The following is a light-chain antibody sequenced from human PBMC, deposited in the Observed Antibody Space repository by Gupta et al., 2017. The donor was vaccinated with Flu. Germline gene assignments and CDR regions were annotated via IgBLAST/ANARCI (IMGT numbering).Light chain of an antibody. CDR1: QSIISTY. V-gene: IGKV3-20*01. CDR2: DAS. Sequence: EIVLTQSPGTLSLSPGERATLSCRASQSIISTYLAWYQQKPGQAPRLLIYDASSRATGIPDRFSGSGSGTDFTLTISRLEPEDFAVYYCQHYGYSPRVFGGGTKVEIK. CDR3: QHYGYSPRV. J-gene: IGKJ4*01.